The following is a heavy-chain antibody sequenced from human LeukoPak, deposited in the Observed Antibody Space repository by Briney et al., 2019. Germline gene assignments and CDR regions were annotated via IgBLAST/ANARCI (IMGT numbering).Heavy chain of an antibody. Sequence: GGSLRLSCAASGFTFSSYSMNWVRQAPGKGLEWVSSTSTSSIYIYYADSMKGRFTISRDNAKKSLYLQMNSLRAEDTAVYYCAKGHGVVAASDDAFDIWGQGTMVTVSS. CDR3: AKGHGVVAASDDAFDI. V-gene: IGHV3-21*01. J-gene: IGHJ3*02. CDR2: TSTSSIYI. CDR1: GFTFSSYS. D-gene: IGHD2-2*01.